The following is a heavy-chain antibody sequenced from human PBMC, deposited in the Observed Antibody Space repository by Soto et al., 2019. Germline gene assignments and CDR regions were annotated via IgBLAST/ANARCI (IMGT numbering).Heavy chain of an antibody. D-gene: IGHD2-21*01. J-gene: IGHJ6*03. CDR3: TTGPIVVVIAIGLPYMDV. V-gene: IGHV3-15*01. Sequence: GGSLRLSCAASGFTFSNAWMSWVRQAPGKGLEWVGRIKSKTDGGTTDYAAPVKGRFTISRDDSKNTLYLQMNSLKTEDTAVYYCTTGPIVVVIAIGLPYMDVWGKGTTVTVSS. CDR2: IKSKTDGGTT. CDR1: GFTFSNAW.